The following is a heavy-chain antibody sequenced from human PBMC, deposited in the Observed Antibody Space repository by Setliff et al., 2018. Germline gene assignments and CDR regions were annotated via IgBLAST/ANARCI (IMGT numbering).Heavy chain of an antibody. CDR3: ARDVFCSGGSCDNWFDP. CDR2: ISSCSST. V-gene: IGHV3-48*04. D-gene: IGHD2-15*01. J-gene: IGHJ5*02. CDR1: GFTFSSYS. Sequence: GSLRLSCAASGFTFSSYSMNWVRQAPGKGLEWVSYISSCSSTTYADSVKGRFTISRDNAKSTLYLQMNSLRAEDTAVYYCARDVFCSGGSCDNWFDPWGQGTLVTVSS.